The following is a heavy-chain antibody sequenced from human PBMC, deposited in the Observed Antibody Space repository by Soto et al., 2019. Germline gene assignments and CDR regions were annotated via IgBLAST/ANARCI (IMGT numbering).Heavy chain of an antibody. CDR3: ARHEEITIFGVVLVGGMDV. CDR2: IYPGDSAT. V-gene: IGHV5-51*01. J-gene: IGHJ6*02. D-gene: IGHD3-3*01. Sequence: GESLRISCRGSGYRFNRYWIGWVRQMPGKGLEWMGIIYPGDSATRYSPSFQGQVTISADKSISTAYLQWSSLKASDTAMYYCARHEEITIFGVVLVGGMDVWGQGTTVTVSS. CDR1: GYRFNRYW.